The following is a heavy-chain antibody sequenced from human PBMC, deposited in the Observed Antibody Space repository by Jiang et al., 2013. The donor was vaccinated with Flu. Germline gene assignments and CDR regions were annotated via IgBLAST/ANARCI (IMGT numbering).Heavy chain of an antibody. D-gene: IGHD1-7*01. J-gene: IGHJ4*02. CDR3: ARGGALELRGDYFDY. Sequence: YYADSVKGRFTISRDNSKNTLYLQMNSLRAEDTAVYYCARGGALELRGDYFDYWGQGTLVTVSS. V-gene: IGHV3-53*01.